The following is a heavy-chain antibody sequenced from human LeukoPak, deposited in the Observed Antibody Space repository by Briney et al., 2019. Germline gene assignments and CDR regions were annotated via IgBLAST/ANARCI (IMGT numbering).Heavy chain of an antibody. CDR2: ISGSGGST. J-gene: IGHJ3*02. CDR1: GFTFSSYA. V-gene: IGHV3-23*01. Sequence: GGSLRLSCAASGFTFSSYAMSWVRKAPGKGRGWFSAISGSGGSTYYADSVKGRFTISRDNSKNTLYLQMNSLRAEDTAVYYCAKGGSSGYPFDIWGQGTMVTVSS. CDR3: AKGGSSGYPFDI. D-gene: IGHD3-22*01.